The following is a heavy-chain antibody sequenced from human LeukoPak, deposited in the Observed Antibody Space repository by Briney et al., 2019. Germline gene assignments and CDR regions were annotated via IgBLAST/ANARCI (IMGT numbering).Heavy chain of an antibody. CDR3: ARAPINLYNSGWYIGYLDL. J-gene: IGHJ2*01. CDR1: GGSISSYY. Sequence: PSETLSLTCTVSGGSISSYYWSWIRQPPGKGLEWIGYIYYSGSTNYNPSLKSRVTISVDTSKNQFSLKLSSVTAADTAVYYCARAPINLYNSGWYIGYLDLWGRGTLVTVSS. V-gene: IGHV4-59*01. D-gene: IGHD6-19*01. CDR2: IYYSGST.